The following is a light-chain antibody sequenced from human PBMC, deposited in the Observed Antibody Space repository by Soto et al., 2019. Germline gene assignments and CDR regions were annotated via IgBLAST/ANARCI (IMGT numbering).Light chain of an antibody. V-gene: IGKV1-5*01. Sequence: DIQMTQSPSTLSASVGDRVTITCRASQSISSWLAWYQQKPGKAPKLLIYDASSLESGVPSRFSGSGSGTDFTLTISSLQPDEFATYYCQQYNSYWYTFGQGTKLEIK. CDR3: QQYNSYWYT. CDR2: DAS. CDR1: QSISSW. J-gene: IGKJ2*01.